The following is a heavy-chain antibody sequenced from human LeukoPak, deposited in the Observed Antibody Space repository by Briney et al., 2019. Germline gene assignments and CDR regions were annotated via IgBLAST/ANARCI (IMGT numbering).Heavy chain of an antibody. CDR2: ISWNSGSI. CDR1: GFTFDDYA. V-gene: IGHV3-9*01. CDR3: ARAYRNYGDY. J-gene: IGHJ4*02. D-gene: IGHD4-11*01. Sequence: GRSLRLSCAASGFTFDDYAMHWVRQAPGKGLEWVSGISWNSGSIGYADSVKGRFTISRDNAKNSLYLQMNSLRAEDTAVYYCARAYRNYGDYWGQGTLVTVSS.